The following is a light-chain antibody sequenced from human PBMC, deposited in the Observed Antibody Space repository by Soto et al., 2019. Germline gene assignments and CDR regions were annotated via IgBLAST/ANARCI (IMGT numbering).Light chain of an antibody. Sequence: DIQMTQSPSTLFASVGDRVTITCRASQSISSWLAWYQQKPGKAPELVIYKASSLGSGVPSRFSGSGYGTEFTLTISSLQPDDFATYYCQQYNSFWTFGRGTRVEIK. V-gene: IGKV1-5*03. J-gene: IGKJ1*01. CDR2: KAS. CDR3: QQYNSFWT. CDR1: QSISSW.